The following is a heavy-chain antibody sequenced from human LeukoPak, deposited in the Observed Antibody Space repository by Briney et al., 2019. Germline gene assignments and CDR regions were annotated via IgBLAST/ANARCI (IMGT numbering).Heavy chain of an antibody. CDR3: ARTSDYGDYLDY. CDR1: GYSFATYW. V-gene: IGHV5-51*01. Sequence: GESLKISCKGSGYSFATYWIGWVRQMPGKGLEWMGIIYPGDSDTRYSPSFQGQVTISAEKSMSTAYLQWSSLKASDTAMYYCARTSDYGDYLDYWGQGTLVTVSS. CDR2: IYPGDSDT. J-gene: IGHJ4*02. D-gene: IGHD4-17*01.